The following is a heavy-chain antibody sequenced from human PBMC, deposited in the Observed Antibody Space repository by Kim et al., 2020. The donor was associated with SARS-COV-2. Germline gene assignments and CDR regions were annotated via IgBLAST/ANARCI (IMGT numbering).Heavy chain of an antibody. J-gene: IGHJ6*02. Sequence: YAQKVQGRGTMTRETSTSTVYMELSRLRSEDTAVYYCAREEIAAPGMDVWGQGTTVTVSS. CDR3: AREEIAAPGMDV. D-gene: IGHD6-13*01. V-gene: IGHV1-46*01.